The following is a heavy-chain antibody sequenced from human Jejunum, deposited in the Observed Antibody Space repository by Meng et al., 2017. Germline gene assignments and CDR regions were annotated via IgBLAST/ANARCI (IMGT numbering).Heavy chain of an antibody. V-gene: IGHV4-61*02. J-gene: IGHJ6*02. CDR1: GVSMNSGSSY. Sequence: SETLSLTCTVSGVSMNSGSSYWSWIRQPAGKEPEWIGRIYRSGSINYNPSLESRVTMSVDTSKNQFSLRLSSVTAADTAVYYCARVKTYYGMDVWGQGTTVTVSS. CDR2: IYRSGSI. CDR3: ARVKTYYGMDV.